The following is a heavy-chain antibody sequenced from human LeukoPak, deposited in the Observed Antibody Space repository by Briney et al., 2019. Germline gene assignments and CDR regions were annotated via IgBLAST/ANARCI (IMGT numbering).Heavy chain of an antibody. J-gene: IGHJ6*03. D-gene: IGHD2-2*02. CDR2: IYYSGST. Sequence: SETLSLTCTVSGGSISSSSYYWGWIRQPPGKGLEWIGSIYYSGSTYYNPSLKSRVTISVDTSKNQFSLKLGSVTAADTAVYYCARTVVPAAIPLYYYYYMDVWGKGTTVTVSS. V-gene: IGHV4-39*01. CDR1: GGSISSSSYY. CDR3: ARTVVPAAIPLYYYYYMDV.